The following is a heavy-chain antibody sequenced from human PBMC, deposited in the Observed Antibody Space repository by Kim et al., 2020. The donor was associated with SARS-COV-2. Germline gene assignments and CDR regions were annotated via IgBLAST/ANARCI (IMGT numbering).Heavy chain of an antibody. CDR3: ARGRGGWQWLVDYGMDV. Sequence: VKGRFTISRDNSKNTLYLQMNSLRAEDTAVYYCARGRGGWQWLVDYGMDVWGQGTTVTVSS. J-gene: IGHJ6*02. V-gene: IGHV3-30*01. D-gene: IGHD6-19*01.